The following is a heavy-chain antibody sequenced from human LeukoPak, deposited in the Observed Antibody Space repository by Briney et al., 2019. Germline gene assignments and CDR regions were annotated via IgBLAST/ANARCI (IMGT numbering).Heavy chain of an antibody. CDR1: GGSISSLY. Sequence: SETLSLTCSVSGGSISSLYWSWIRQPPGKGLEWIGSIYYSGSTYYNPSLKSRVTISVDTSKNQFSLNLSSVTAADTAVYYCARYYYGSGSSNFDYWGQRTLVTVSS. J-gene: IGHJ4*02. D-gene: IGHD3-10*01. V-gene: IGHV4-59*05. CDR3: ARYYYGSGSSNFDY. CDR2: IYYSGST.